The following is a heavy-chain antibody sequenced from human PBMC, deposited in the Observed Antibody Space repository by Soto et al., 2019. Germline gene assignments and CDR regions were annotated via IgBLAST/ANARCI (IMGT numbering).Heavy chain of an antibody. CDR1: GYSFNSYW. D-gene: IGHD6-13*01. Sequence: GESLKISCKVSGYSFNSYWMAWVRQMPGKGLEWMGIIYPDDSDTRYSPSFQGQVTISADKSSTTAYLQWSSLKASDTATYYCTRGRAVAEAGLYYFYSMDVWGQGTTVTAP. V-gene: IGHV5-51*01. CDR2: IYPDDSDT. CDR3: TRGRAVAEAGLYYFYSMDV. J-gene: IGHJ6*02.